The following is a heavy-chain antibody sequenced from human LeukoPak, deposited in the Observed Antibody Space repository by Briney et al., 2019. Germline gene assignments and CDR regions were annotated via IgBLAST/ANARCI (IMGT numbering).Heavy chain of an antibody. V-gene: IGHV4-28*03. CDR1: GYSITSSSW. CDR2: IYHSGTT. J-gene: IGHJ4*02. D-gene: IGHD3-9*01. Sequence: PSETLSLTCAVSGYSITSSSWWGWIRQPPGKGLEWIGYIYHSGTTYYNPSLQSRVTMSVDTSKNQFSLKLSSVTAVDTAVYYCARVYYDVLTGYSLFDYWGQGTLVTVSS. CDR3: ARVYYDVLTGYSLFDY.